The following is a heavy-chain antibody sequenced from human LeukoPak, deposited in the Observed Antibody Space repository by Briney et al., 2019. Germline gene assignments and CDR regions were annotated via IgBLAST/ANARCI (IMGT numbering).Heavy chain of an antibody. Sequence: GGSLRLSCAASGFTLSNFAIHWVRQAPGKGLEWVSVISYDGSNKYYADSVKGRFTISRDNSKNTFYLQMNSLRAEDTAVYYCARDPFLGYYDSSGYYPGGWFDPWGQGTLVTVSS. CDR2: ISYDGSNK. CDR1: GFTLSNFA. V-gene: IGHV3-30*04. CDR3: ARDPFLGYYDSSGYYPGGWFDP. D-gene: IGHD3-22*01. J-gene: IGHJ5*02.